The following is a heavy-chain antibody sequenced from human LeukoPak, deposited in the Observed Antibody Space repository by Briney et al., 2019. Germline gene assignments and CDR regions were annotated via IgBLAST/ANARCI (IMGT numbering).Heavy chain of an antibody. J-gene: IGHJ4*02. CDR1: GGSMNSYY. CDR2: IYSSGNT. CDR3: ARAGSSGWYPDY. Sequence: SETLPLTCTVSGGSMNSYYWSWIRQPPGKGLEWIGYIYSSGNTNYNPSLKSRVTMSVDTSKNQFSLKLSSLTAADTAVYYCARAGSSGWYPDYWGQGTLVTVSS. V-gene: IGHV4-59*12. D-gene: IGHD6-19*01.